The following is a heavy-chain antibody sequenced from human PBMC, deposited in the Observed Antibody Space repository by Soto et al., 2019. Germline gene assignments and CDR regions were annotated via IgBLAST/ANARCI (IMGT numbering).Heavy chain of an antibody. CDR2: FDPEDGET. J-gene: IGHJ4*02. CDR1: GYTLTELS. V-gene: IGHV1-24*01. Sequence: ASVKVSCTVSGYTLTELSMHWVRQAPGKGLEWMGGFDPEDGETIYAQKFQGRVTMTEDTSTDTAYMELSSLRSEDTAVYYCATGASFMVPPLDWGQGTLVTVSS. CDR3: ATGASFMVPPLD. D-gene: IGHD3-10*01.